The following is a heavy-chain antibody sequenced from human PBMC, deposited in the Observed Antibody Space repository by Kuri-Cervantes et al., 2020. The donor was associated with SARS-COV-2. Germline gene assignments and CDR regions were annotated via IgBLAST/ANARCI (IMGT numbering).Heavy chain of an antibody. CDR3: ARGETGLGNDY. J-gene: IGHJ4*02. V-gene: IGHV1-69*05. CDR1: GYTFTGYY. Sequence: SVKVSCKASGYTFTGYYMHWVRQAPGQGLEWMGGIIPIFGTANYAQKFQGRVTITTDESTSTAYMELSSLRSEDTAVYYCARGETGLGNDYWGQGTPVTVSS. CDR2: IIPIFGTA. D-gene: IGHD1-1*01.